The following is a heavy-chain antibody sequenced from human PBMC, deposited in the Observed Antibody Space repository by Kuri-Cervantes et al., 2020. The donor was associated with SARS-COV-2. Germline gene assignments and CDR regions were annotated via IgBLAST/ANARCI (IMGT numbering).Heavy chain of an antibody. CDR2: IYYSGST. Sequence: SETLSLTCTVSGGSISSYYWSWIRQPPGKGLEWIGYIYYSGSTNYNPSLKSRVTISVDTSKNQFSLKLSSVTATDTAVYYCARQMMSSITIFGVVITRNWFDPWGQGTLVTVSS. CDR1: GGSISSYY. D-gene: IGHD3-3*01. V-gene: IGHV4-59*08. CDR3: ARQMMSSITIFGVVITRNWFDP. J-gene: IGHJ5*02.